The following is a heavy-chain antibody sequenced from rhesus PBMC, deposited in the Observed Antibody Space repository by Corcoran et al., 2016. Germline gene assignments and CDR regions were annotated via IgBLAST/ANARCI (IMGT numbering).Heavy chain of an antibody. CDR2: IYGSSGNT. Sequence: QVQLQESGPGLVKPSETLSLTCAVSGGSISSGYGWSWIRQPPGKGLEWIGYIYGSSGNTYYNPSLKSRVTISKDTSTNQFSLKLSSVTAAATAVYYCARVGGDLFDSWGQGVLVTVSS. CDR1: GGSISSGYG. CDR3: ARVGGDLFDS. V-gene: IGHV4S7*01. J-gene: IGHJ4*01.